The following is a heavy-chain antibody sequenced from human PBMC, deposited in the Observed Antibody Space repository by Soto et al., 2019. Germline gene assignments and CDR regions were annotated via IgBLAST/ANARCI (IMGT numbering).Heavy chain of an antibody. CDR3: ARTGDNYYYFDF. Sequence: ASVKVSCKASGYTFTSYAMHWVRQAPGQRLEWMGWINAGNGNTKYSQKLQGRVTLTTDTSTSTAYMELRSLRDDDTAMYYCARTGDNYYYFDFWGQGTQVTVSS. CDR1: GYTFTSYA. D-gene: IGHD1-1*01. V-gene: IGHV1-3*01. J-gene: IGHJ4*02. CDR2: INAGNGNT.